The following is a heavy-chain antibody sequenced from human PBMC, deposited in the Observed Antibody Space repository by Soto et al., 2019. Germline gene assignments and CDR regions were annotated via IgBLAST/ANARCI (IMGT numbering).Heavy chain of an antibody. CDR1: GGSISSGDYY. CDR2: IYYSGST. Sequence: SETLSLTCTVSGGSISSGDYYWSWIRQPPGKGLEWIGYIYYSGSTYYNPSLESRVTISVDTSKNQFSLKLSSVTAADTAVYYCARCPDIAAAVDYWGQGXLVTVSS. J-gene: IGHJ4*02. D-gene: IGHD6-13*01. V-gene: IGHV4-30-4*01. CDR3: ARCPDIAAAVDY.